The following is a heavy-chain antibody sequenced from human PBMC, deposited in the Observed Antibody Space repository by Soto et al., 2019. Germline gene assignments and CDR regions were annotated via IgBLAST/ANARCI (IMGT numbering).Heavy chain of an antibody. CDR3: ARDALSMVRGTNNWFDP. CDR2: ISGGGIST. D-gene: IGHD3-10*01. V-gene: IGHV3-23*01. Sequence: EVQLLESGGGLVQPGGSLTLSCAASGFTFSNYAMSWVRQAPGKGLEWGSAISGGGISTYYADSVMGRFTISRDNSRNTLYLRMNRMRAAYTAVYYCARDALSMVRGTNNWFDPWGQGTLVTVSS. J-gene: IGHJ5*02. CDR1: GFTFSNYA.